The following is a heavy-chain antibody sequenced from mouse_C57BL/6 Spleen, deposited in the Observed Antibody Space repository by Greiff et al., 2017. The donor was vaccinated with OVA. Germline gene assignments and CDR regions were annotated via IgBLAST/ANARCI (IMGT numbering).Heavy chain of an antibody. J-gene: IGHJ4*01. CDR1: GFTFNTYA. D-gene: IGHD1-1*02. Sequence: EVMLVQSGGGLVQPKGSLKLSCAASGFTFNTYAMHWVRQAPGKGLEWVARIRSKSSNYATYYADSVKDRFTNSRDDSQSMLYLEMNNLKTEDTAMYDGVRVVRVNYDYAMDYWGQGTSVTVSS. V-gene: IGHV10-3*01. CDR3: VRVVRVNYDYAMDY. CDR2: IRSKSSNYAT.